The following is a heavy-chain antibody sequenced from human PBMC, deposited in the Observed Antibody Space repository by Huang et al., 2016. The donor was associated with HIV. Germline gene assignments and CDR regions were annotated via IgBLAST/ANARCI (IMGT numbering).Heavy chain of an antibody. D-gene: IGHD4-17*01. CDR3: ARSAYGDLDY. CDR2: MNPNTGNT. J-gene: IGHJ4*02. Sequence: QVHLVQSGAEVKKPGASVKVSCKASGYTFTNYEITWVRQAPGRGLEWMGGMNPNTGNTGFAQSFQGRGTMTRKTSITTAYMELTSLTAEDTAVDYCARSAYGDLDYWGLGTLVIVSS. V-gene: IGHV1-8*02. CDR1: GYTFTNYE.